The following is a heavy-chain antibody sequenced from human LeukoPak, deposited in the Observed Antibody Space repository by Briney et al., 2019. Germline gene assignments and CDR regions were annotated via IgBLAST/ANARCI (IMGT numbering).Heavy chain of an antibody. CDR2: IYYSGST. CDR3: ARQGWFRGAIDDF. CDR1: GGSISSYY. Sequence: SETLSLTCTVSGGSISSYYWSWIRQPPGKGLEWTGTIYYSGSTHYNPSLNSRVSISIDTSKNQFFLKLNSVTATDSAVYYCARQGWFRGAIDDFWGQGTLVTVSS. V-gene: IGHV4-39*01. J-gene: IGHJ4*02. D-gene: IGHD3-10*01.